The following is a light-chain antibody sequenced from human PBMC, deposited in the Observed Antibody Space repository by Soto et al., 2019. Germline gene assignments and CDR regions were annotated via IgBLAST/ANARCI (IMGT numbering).Light chain of an antibody. CDR3: QQYYGTPLT. Sequence: DLVMTQSPDSLAVSLGERATINCKSSQRVLYSSNNKNYLAWYQQKPGQPPKLLIYWASTRESGVPDRFSGSGSGTDFTLTISSLQAEDVAVYYCQQYYGTPLTFGQGTKVDIK. J-gene: IGKJ1*01. V-gene: IGKV4-1*01. CDR1: QRVLYSSNNKNY. CDR2: WAS.